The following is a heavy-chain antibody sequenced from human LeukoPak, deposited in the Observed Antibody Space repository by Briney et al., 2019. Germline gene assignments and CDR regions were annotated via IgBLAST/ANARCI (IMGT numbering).Heavy chain of an antibody. CDR3: AREAYYYGSGSYYNIWFDP. J-gene: IGHJ5*02. CDR2: IYYNGNT. V-gene: IGHV4-39*07. CDR1: GGSISHSNYY. D-gene: IGHD3-10*01. Sequence: SETLSLTCTVSGGSISHSNYYWVWIRQPPGKGLEWIGSIYYNGNTYYSPSLKSRVTISIDTSKNQFSLKLSSVTAADTAVYYCAREAYYYGSGSYYNIWFDPWGQGTLVTVSS.